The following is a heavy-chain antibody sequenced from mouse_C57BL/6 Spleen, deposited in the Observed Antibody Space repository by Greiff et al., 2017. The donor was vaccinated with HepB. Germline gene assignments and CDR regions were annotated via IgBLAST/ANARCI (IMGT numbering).Heavy chain of an antibody. CDR2: ISYDGSN. CDR3: ARDDYYGNSSDY. J-gene: IGHJ2*01. V-gene: IGHV3-6*01. Sequence: EVQLQESGPGLVKPSQSLSLTCSVTGYSITSGYYWNWIRQFPGNKLEWMGYISYDGSNNYNPSLKNRISITRDTSKNQFFLKLNSVTTEDTATYYCARDDYYGNSSDYWGQGTTLTVSS. CDR1: GYSITSGYY. D-gene: IGHD2-1*01.